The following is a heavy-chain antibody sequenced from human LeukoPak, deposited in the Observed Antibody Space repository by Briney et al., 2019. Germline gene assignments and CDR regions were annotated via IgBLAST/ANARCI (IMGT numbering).Heavy chain of an antibody. D-gene: IGHD5-12*01. CDR2: INWNSDSI. CDR1: GFTFDDYA. J-gene: IGHJ4*02. Sequence: GGSLRLSCAVSGFTFDDYAMHWVRRVPGKGLEWVSGINWNSDSIGYADSVKGRFTTSRDNAKNSLYLQMNSLRAEDTAFYYCAINGGGDSGYGNFDYWGQGTLVTVSS. CDR3: AINGGGDSGYGNFDY. V-gene: IGHV3-9*01.